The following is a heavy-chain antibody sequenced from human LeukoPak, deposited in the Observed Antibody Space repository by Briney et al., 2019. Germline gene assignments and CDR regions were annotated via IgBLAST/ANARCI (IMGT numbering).Heavy chain of an antibody. Sequence: PGGSLRLSCAASGFIFRDSGMHWVPQALGKGLEGWAFIRYDGSIKYYADSVNGRFTISRDNSKNTLYLQMNSLRAEDTDVYYCAKDVNTGGDYFDYWGQGTLVTVSS. CDR2: IRYDGSIK. J-gene: IGHJ4*02. D-gene: IGHD1-14*01. V-gene: IGHV3-30*02. CDR3: AKDVNTGGDYFDY. CDR1: GFIFRDSG.